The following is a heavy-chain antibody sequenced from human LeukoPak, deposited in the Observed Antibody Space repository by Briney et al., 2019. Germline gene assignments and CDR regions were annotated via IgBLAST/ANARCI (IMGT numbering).Heavy chain of an antibody. J-gene: IGHJ3*02. CDR3: SRHDSSVVGGNDAFDI. D-gene: IGHD1-26*01. Sequence: GGSLRLSCAASGFTFSGSAMHWVRQASGKGLEWVGRIRRRGNSYATAYAASVTGRFTISRDDSKNTAYLQMNSLRAEDTAIYYCSRHDSSVVGGNDAFDIWGQGTLVTASS. V-gene: IGHV3-73*01. CDR1: GFTFSGSA. CDR2: IRRRGNSYAT.